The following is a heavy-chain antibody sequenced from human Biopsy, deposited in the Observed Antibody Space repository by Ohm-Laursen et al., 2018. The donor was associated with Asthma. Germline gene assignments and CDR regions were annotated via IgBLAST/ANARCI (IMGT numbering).Heavy chain of an antibody. CDR3: VRHDHRWDTYADF. Sequence: SLTCTVSGGSITSSSYYCGWIRQPPGKGMQWIGSMYHSGNPYYHPSLESRATISVDTSKNQLSLKMSSVIAADTAVYFCVRHDHRWDTYADFWGQGTLVTVSS. CDR2: MYHSGNP. D-gene: IGHD2-2*01. J-gene: IGHJ4*02. V-gene: IGHV4-39*01. CDR1: GGSITSSSYY.